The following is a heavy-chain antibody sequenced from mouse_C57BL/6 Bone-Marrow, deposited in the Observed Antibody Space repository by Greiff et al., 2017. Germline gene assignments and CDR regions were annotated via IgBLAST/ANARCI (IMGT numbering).Heavy chain of an antibody. D-gene: IGHD1-1*01. CDR3: ARYYYGSHYAMDY. CDR1: GIDFSRYW. CDR2: INPDSSTI. Sequence: DVMLVESGGGLVQPGGSLKLSCAASGIDFSRYWMSWVRRAPGKGLEWIGEINPDSSTINYAPSLKDKFIISRDNAKNTLYLQMSKVRSEDTALYYCARYYYGSHYAMDYWGQGTSVTVPS. J-gene: IGHJ4*01. V-gene: IGHV4-1*01.